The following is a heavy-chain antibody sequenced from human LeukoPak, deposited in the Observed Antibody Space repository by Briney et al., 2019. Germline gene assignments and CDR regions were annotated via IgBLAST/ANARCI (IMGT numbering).Heavy chain of an antibody. CDR3: ARGKPDTAMVENPFDY. V-gene: IGHV3-30*04. CDR1: GFTFSSYA. J-gene: IGHJ4*02. CDR2: ISYDGSNK. Sequence: GRSQRLSCAASGFTFSSYAMHWVRQAPGKGLEWVAVISYDGSNKYYADSVKGRFTISRDNSKNTLYLQMNSLRAEDTAVYYCARGKPDTAMVENPFDYWGQGTLVTVSS. D-gene: IGHD5-18*01.